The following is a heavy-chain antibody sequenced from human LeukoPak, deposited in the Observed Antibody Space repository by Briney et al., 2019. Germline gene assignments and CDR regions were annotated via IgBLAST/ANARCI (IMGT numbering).Heavy chain of an antibody. CDR2: IYYSGST. V-gene: IGHV4-59*01. CDR3: ARDGGWFDFAY. Sequence: SETLSLTCTVSGGSISSYYWSWIRQPPGKGLEWIGYIYYSGSTNYNPSLKSRVTISVDTSKNQFSLKLSSVTAADTAVYYCARDGGWFDFAYWGQGTLVTVSS. J-gene: IGHJ4*02. CDR1: GGSISSYY. D-gene: IGHD3-10*01.